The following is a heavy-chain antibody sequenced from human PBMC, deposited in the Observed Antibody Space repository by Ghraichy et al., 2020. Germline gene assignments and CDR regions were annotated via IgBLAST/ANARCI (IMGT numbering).Heavy chain of an antibody. Sequence: SETLSLTCTVSGGSISSYYWSWIRQPPGKGLEWIGYIYYSGSTKYNPSLKSRVTISVDTSKNQFSLKLNSVTAADTAVYYCARANGAKNDYWGQGTLVTVSS. D-gene: IGHD4/OR15-4a*01. CDR2: IYYSGST. J-gene: IGHJ4*02. CDR1: GGSISSYY. V-gene: IGHV4-59*01. CDR3: ARANGAKNDY.